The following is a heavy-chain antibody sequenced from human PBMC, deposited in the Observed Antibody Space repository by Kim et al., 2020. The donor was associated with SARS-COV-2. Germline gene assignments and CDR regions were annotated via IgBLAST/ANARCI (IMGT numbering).Heavy chain of an antibody. V-gene: IGHV3-15*01. CDR3: TTDRFD. CDR2: VMSRADGATI. D-gene: IGHD3-16*01. Sequence: GGSLRLSCAASGFIFSNYWMSWVRQAPGKGLEWVGRVMSRADGATIHYTAPVQGSFTISRDYSKNMLYLQMDSLRTKDTAEYYCTTDRFDWGQGTLVAVSS. CDR1: GFIFSNYW. J-gene: IGHJ4*02.